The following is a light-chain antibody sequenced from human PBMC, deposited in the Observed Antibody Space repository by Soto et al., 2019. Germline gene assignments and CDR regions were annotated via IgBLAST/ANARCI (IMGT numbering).Light chain of an antibody. Sequence: EVVLTQSPGTLSLSPGERATLSCRASQSVSSNYLAWYQQKPGQAPRLLIYGVSTRATGITDRFSGSGSGTGFSLTISRLEPEDFAMYYCQQYFTSPLTFGGGTKVEIK. CDR1: QSVSSNY. V-gene: IGKV3-20*01. CDR2: GVS. CDR3: QQYFTSPLT. J-gene: IGKJ4*01.